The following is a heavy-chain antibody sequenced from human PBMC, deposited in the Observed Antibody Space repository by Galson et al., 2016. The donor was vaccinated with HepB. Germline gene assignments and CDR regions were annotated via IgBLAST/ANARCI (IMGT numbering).Heavy chain of an antibody. CDR1: GFSFSSYN. D-gene: IGHD1-26*01. Sequence: SLRLSCAASGFSFSSYNMNWVRQAPGKGLEWVSFLSSTSSTIYYADSVKGRFTISRDNAKNSLYLQMNSLRAEDTAVYYCARRDIVGAIFDYWGQGTLVTVSS. J-gene: IGHJ4*02. V-gene: IGHV3-48*01. CDR3: ARRDIVGAIFDY. CDR2: LSSTSSTI.